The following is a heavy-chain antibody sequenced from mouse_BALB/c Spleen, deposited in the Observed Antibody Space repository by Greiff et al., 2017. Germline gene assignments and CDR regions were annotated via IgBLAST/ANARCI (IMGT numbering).Heavy chain of an antibody. V-gene: IGHV1-7*01. J-gene: IGHJ4*01. D-gene: IGHD2-4*01. CDR2: INPSTGYT. CDR1: GYTFTSYW. CDR3: ARGGLYYDYEGYAMDY. Sequence: VQLQESGAELAKPGASVKMSCKASGYTFTSYWMHWVKQRPGQGLEWIGYINPSTGYTEYNQKFKDKATLTADKSSSTAYMQLSSLTSEDSAVYYCARGGLYYDYEGYAMDYWGQGTSVTVSS.